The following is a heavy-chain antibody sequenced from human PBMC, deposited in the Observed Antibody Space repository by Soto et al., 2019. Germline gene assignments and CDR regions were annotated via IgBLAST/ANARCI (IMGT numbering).Heavy chain of an antibody. CDR1: GFTFSDYF. CDR2: IISSGNTI. V-gene: IGHV3-11*01. J-gene: IGHJ4*02. Sequence: PGGSLSLSCAAPGFTFSDYFIIWIRQAPGKAIQWISCIISSGNTIHYADPKNGLYATSTDKGKNSLYLKMSSLRAEDTVVYYCARDRLVMAAATTSNSNYWGQGTLVTVAS. D-gene: IGHD2-15*01. CDR3: ARDRLVMAAATTSNSNY.